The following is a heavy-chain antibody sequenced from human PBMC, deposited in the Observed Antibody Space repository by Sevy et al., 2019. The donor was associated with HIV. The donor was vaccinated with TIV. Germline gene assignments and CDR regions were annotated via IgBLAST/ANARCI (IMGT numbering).Heavy chain of an antibody. CDR1: GFTFSDYR. CDR2: ISYDGRNNK. CDR3: ARDRGEILSSAFDY. Sequence: GGSLRLSCAAFGFTFSDYRMHWVRQAPGKGLEWVAVISYDGRNNKYNADSVKGRFTISRDNSKNTVYLQMNSLRAEDTAIYYCARDRGEILSSAFDYWGQGTLVTVSS. D-gene: IGHD3-16*01. V-gene: IGHV3-30*04. J-gene: IGHJ4*02.